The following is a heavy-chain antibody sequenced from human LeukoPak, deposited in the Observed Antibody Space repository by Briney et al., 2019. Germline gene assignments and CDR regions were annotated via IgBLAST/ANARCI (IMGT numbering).Heavy chain of an antibody. V-gene: IGHV1-2*02. D-gene: IGHD5-12*01. CDR1: GYTFTDSY. CDR3: ARAGDYDSFTHVWKYYFDY. J-gene: IGHJ4*02. CDR2: MSPYSGGT. Sequence: GASVKVSCKASGYTFTDSYIHWVRQAPGQGLEWMGWMSPYSGGTIYAQKFQGRVTMTRDTSINTAYMELRRLASDDTAVYYCARAGDYDSFTHVWKYYFDYWGQGTLVTVSS.